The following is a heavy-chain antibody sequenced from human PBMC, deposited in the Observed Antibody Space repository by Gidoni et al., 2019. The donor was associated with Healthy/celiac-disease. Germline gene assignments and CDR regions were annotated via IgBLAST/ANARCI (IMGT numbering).Heavy chain of an antibody. CDR3: AKDQFIAAAGTPHDVFDY. D-gene: IGHD6-13*01. CDR1: GFTFRSYA. J-gene: IGHJ4*02. V-gene: IGHV3-23*01. Sequence: EVQLLESGGGLVQPGGSLRLSCAASGFTFRSYAMSWVRQAPGKGLEWVSAISGSGGSTYYADSVKGRFTISRDNSKNTLYLQMNSLRAEDTAVYYCAKDQFIAAAGTPHDVFDYWGQGTLVTVSS. CDR2: ISGSGGST.